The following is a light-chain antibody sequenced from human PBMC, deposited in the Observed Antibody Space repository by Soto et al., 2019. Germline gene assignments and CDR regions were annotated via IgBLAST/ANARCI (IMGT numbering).Light chain of an antibody. CDR3: NSYAGTSDV. CDR1: SSDVGGYNF. Sequence: QSALTQPASVSGSPGQSITISCTGTSSDVGGYNFVSWYQQYPGKAPKLIIYGVSNRPSGVSNRFSGSKSGNTASLTISGLQAEDEADYYCNSYAGTSDVFGTGTQLTVL. CDR2: GVS. J-gene: IGLJ1*01. V-gene: IGLV2-14*01.